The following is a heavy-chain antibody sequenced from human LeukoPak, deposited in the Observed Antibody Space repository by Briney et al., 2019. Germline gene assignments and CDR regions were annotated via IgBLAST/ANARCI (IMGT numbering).Heavy chain of an antibody. CDR1: GYTFSDYY. CDR2: INPNSGGT. Sequence: GSVKVSCKASGYTFSDYYMYWLRQAPGQGLEWMGRINPNSGGTNYAQKFQGRVTMTRDTSISTAYMELSRLRSDDTAVYYCARGAWAFDIWGQGTMVTVSS. V-gene: IGHV1-2*06. J-gene: IGHJ3*02. CDR3: ARGAWAFDI.